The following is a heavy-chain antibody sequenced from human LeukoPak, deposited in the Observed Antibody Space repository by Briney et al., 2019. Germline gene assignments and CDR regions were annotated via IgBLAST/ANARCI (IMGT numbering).Heavy chain of an antibody. J-gene: IGHJ5*02. CDR3: ARGGYYDSSGYYYVYWFDP. Sequence: ASVKVSCKASGYTFTSYYMHWVRQAPGQGLEWMGIINPSGGSTSYAQKFQGRVTMTRDTSTSTVCMELSSLRSEDTAVYYCARGGYYDSSGYYYVYWFDPWGQGTLVTVSS. CDR2: INPSGGST. CDR1: GYTFTSYY. V-gene: IGHV1-46*01. D-gene: IGHD3-22*01.